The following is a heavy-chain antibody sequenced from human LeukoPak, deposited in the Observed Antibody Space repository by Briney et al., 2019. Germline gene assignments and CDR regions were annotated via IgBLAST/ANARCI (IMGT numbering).Heavy chain of an antibody. J-gene: IGHJ4*02. CDR2: INSDGSST. CDR3: ARDNSSYDYVWGSYTPARTPGGLDY. Sequence: TGGSLRLSCAASGFTFSSYWMHWVRQAPGKGLVWVSRINSDGSSTIYADSVKGRFTISRDNAKNTLYLQMNSLRAEDTAVYYCARDNSSYDYVWGSYTPARTPGGLDYWGQGTLVTVSS. D-gene: IGHD3-16*01. CDR1: GFTFSSYW. V-gene: IGHV3-74*01.